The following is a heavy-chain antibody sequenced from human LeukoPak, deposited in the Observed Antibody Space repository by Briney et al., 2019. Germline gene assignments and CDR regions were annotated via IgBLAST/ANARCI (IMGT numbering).Heavy chain of an antibody. CDR1: GGSISSYY. CDR3: ARSKYYYGSGSVPDY. CDR2: IYYSGST. D-gene: IGHD3-10*01. Sequence: SETLSLTCTVSGGSISSYYWSWIRQPPGKRLEWIGYIYYSGSTNYNPSLKSRVTISVDTSKNQFSLKLSSVTAADTAVYYCARSKYYYGSGSVPDYWGQGTLVTVSS. V-gene: IGHV4-59*01. J-gene: IGHJ4*02.